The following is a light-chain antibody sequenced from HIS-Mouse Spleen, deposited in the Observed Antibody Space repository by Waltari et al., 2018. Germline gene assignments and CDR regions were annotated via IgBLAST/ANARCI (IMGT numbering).Light chain of an antibody. CDR3: QQLNSYPPT. V-gene: IGKV1-9*01. CDR2: AAS. J-gene: IGKJ1*01. Sequence: DIQLTQSPSFLSASVGDRVTITCRARQGISSYLAWYQQKPGKDPKLLIYAASTLQSRVPSRFSGSGSGTKFTLTISSLQPEDFATYYCQQLNSYPPTFGQGTKVEIK. CDR1: QGISSY.